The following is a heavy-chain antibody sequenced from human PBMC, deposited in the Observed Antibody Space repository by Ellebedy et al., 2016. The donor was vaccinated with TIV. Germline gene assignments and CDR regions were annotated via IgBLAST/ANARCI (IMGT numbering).Heavy chain of an antibody. CDR1: GFTFSTYW. D-gene: IGHD4-17*01. CDR3: AREDGDYPVDALDI. J-gene: IGHJ3*02. V-gene: IGHV3-74*01. Sequence: GGSLRLXXAASGFTFSTYWMNWVRQAPGKGLLWVANLAPDGRAHYADSVKGRFTVSRDNSKNILHLHMNNLRSEDTAVYYCAREDGDYPVDALDIWGQGTMVTVSS. CDR2: LAPDGRA.